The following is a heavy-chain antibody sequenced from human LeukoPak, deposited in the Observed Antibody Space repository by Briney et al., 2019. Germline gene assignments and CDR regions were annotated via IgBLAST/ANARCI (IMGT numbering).Heavy chain of an antibody. CDR3: ARLNLIGSSPVHHYDF. CDR1: GGSISGYY. J-gene: IGHJ4*02. Sequence: TSETLSLTCTVSGGSISGYYWSWIRQSPGKGLEYIAYIHYTGSTDYNPSLKSRVTISVDTSKNQFSLKLSFVTAADTAVYYCARLNLIGSSPVHHYDFWGQGTLVTVSS. V-gene: IGHV4-59*08. D-gene: IGHD6-13*01. CDR2: IHYTGST.